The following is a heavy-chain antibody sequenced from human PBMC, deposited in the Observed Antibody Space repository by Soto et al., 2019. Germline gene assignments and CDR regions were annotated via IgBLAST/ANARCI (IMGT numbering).Heavy chain of an antibody. Sequence: PSETLSLTCTVSGGSISSISSYWGWIRQPPGKGLEWIGNVYYSGSTYSNPSLKSRLTISADTSKNQFSLKLSSVTAADTAVYFCARQSEYYYASGRAAPLYGMDVWGQGTTVTAP. CDR1: GGSISSISSY. CDR3: ARQSEYYYASGRAAPLYGMDV. V-gene: IGHV4-39*01. CDR2: VYYSGST. J-gene: IGHJ6*02. D-gene: IGHD3-10*01.